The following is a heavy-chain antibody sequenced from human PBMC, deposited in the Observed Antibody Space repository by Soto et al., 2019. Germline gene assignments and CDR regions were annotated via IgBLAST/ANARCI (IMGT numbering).Heavy chain of an antibody. CDR2: IYHSGNT. Sequence: PSETLSLTCAVSGGSISSNNWWSWVRQPPGEGLEWIGEIYHSGNTNYNPSLKGRVTMSVDKSKNQFSLKLTSVTAADTVVYYCARLHYSTSWSDFDYWGQGTLVTVSS. V-gene: IGHV4-4*02. CDR1: GGSISSNNW. CDR3: ARLHYSTSWSDFDY. D-gene: IGHD6-13*01. J-gene: IGHJ4*02.